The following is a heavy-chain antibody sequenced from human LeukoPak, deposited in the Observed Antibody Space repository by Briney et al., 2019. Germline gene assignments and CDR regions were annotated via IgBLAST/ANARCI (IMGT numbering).Heavy chain of an antibody. CDR1: GGSISSSNW. J-gene: IGHJ5*02. D-gene: IGHD3-9*01. CDR2: IYHSGST. CDR3: ARVRRRGADYDILTGYLAHYNWFDP. V-gene: IGHV4-4*02. Sequence: SGTLSLTCAVSGGSISSSNWWSWVRQPPGKGLEWIGEIYHSGSTNYNPSLKSRVTISVDKSKNQFSLKLSSVTAADTAAYYCARVRRRGADYDILTGYLAHYNWFDPWGQGTLVTVSS.